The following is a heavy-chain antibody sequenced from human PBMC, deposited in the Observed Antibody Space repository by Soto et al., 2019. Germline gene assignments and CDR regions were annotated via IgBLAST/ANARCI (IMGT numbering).Heavy chain of an antibody. CDR3: ASVPTYDSSGYYLDY. D-gene: IGHD3-22*01. CDR2: INPSGGST. Sequence: ASVKVSCKASGYTFTGYYMHWVRQAPGQGLEWMGIINPSGGSTSYAQKFQGRVTMTRDTSTSTVYMELSSLRSEDTAVYYCASVPTYDSSGYYLDYWGQGTLVTVSS. V-gene: IGHV1-46*01. J-gene: IGHJ4*02. CDR1: GYTFTGYY.